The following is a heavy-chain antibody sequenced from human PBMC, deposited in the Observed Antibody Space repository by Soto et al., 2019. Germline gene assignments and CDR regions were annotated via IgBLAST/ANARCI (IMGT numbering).Heavy chain of an antibody. CDR1: GGSFSGYY. J-gene: IGHJ6*02. D-gene: IGHD4-4*01. Sequence: PSETLSLTCAAYGGSFSGYYWSWIRQPPGKGLEWIGEINHSGSTNYNPSLKSRVTISVDTSKNQFSLKLSSVTAADTAVYYCARDYSNYVGYGMDVWGQGTTVTVSS. CDR3: ARDYSNYVGYGMDV. CDR2: INHSGST. V-gene: IGHV4-34*01.